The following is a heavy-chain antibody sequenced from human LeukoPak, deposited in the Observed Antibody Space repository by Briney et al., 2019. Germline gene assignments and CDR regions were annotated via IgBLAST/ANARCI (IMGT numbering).Heavy chain of an antibody. J-gene: IGHJ4*02. V-gene: IGHV3-11*06. CDR2: ISSSSSYT. CDR3: ARFGMATQERTNY. D-gene: IGHD5-24*01. Sequence: GGSLRLSCAASGFTFSDYYMSWIRQAPGKGLEWVSYISSSSSYTNYADSVKGRFTISRDNAKNSLYLQMNSLRAEDTAVYYCARFGMATQERTNYWGQGTLVTVSS. CDR1: GFTFSDYY.